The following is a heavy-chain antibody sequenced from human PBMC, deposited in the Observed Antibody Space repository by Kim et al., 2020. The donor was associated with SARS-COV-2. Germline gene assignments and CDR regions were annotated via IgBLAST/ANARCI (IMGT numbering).Heavy chain of an antibody. CDR3: ARANNDFGYSMDV. Sequence: GGSLRLSCAASGFTFSCCSMSWVRQAPGEGLEWVSSIDATSGHIYYADSLRGRFTISRDNAKNSLYLQMNSLRAEDTAVYYCARANNDFGYSMDVWGQGTTVTVSS. V-gene: IGHV3-21*01. CDR1: GFTFSCCS. CDR2: IDATSGHI. J-gene: IGHJ6*02. D-gene: IGHD3-3*01.